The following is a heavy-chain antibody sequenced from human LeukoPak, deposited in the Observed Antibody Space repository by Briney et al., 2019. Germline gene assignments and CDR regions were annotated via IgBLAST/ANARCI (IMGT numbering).Heavy chain of an antibody. Sequence: GGSLRPSCAASGFTFSSYWMAWVRQSPGKGLEWVANIKQDGGEKYYVDSVKGRFTISRDNAKNSLYLQMNSLRAEDTAVYYCARDKVVGATNFDYWGQGTLVTVSS. J-gene: IGHJ4*02. CDR2: IKQDGGEK. CDR1: GFTFSSYW. V-gene: IGHV3-7*01. D-gene: IGHD1-26*01. CDR3: ARDKVVGATNFDY.